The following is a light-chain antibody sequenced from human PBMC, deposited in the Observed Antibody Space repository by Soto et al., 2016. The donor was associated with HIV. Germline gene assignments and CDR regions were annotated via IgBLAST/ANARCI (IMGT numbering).Light chain of an antibody. J-gene: IGKJ2*01. CDR2: KAS. V-gene: IGKV1-5*03. CDR3: QQSYSTRMYT. Sequence: DIQMTQSPSTLSASVGDRVTITCRASQSISSWLAWYQVKPGKAPKLLIYKASSLESGVPSRFSGSGSGTEFTLTITSLQPDDFATYYCQQSYSTRMYTFGQGTKLEI. CDR1: QSISSW.